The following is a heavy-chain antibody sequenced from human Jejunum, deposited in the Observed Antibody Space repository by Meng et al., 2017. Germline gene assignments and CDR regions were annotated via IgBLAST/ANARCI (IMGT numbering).Heavy chain of an antibody. Sequence: QGQVKWAGPGVVRPSETLLLMCTVSGASGNLRTYYWSWIRQPPGKGLEWIAYIDNSGSTNYNPSLKSRVIISVDTSKNQFYLQMSSLTAADTAVYYCARAAAGTGFGYFDLWGRGTLVTVSS. D-gene: IGHD6-19*01. V-gene: IGHV4-61*01. CDR1: GASGNLRTYY. CDR2: IDNSGST. CDR3: ARAAAGTGFGYFDL. J-gene: IGHJ2*01.